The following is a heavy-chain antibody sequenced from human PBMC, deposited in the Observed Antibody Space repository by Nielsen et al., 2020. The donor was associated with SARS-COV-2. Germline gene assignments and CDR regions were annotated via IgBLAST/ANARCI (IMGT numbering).Heavy chain of an antibody. CDR1: GYTFTSYY. CDR2: IWYDGSNK. CDR3: ARGGNGGWYLDY. Sequence: SCKVSGYTFTSYYMHWVRQAPGKGLEWVAVIWYDGSNKYYADSVKGRFTISRDNSKNTLYLQMNSLRAEDTAVYYCARGGNGGWYLDYWGQGTLVTVSS. J-gene: IGHJ4*02. D-gene: IGHD6-19*01. V-gene: IGHV3-33*01.